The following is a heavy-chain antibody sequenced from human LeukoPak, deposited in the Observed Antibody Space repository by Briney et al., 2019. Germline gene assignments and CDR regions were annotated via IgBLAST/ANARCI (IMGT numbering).Heavy chain of an antibody. V-gene: IGHV3-74*01. D-gene: IGHD4-17*01. CDR3: ARGVHATVTRFDS. CDR1: GFTFSNYW. CDR2: INSDGSST. Sequence: GGSLRLSCAASGFTFSNYWMHWVRQAPGKGLVWVSRINSDGSSTTYADSEKGRFTISRDNAKNTLYLQMNSLRAEDTAVYYCARGVHATVTRFDSWGQGTLVPVSS. J-gene: IGHJ4*02.